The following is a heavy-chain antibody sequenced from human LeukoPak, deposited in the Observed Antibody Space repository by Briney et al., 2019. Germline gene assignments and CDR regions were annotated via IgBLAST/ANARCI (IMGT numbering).Heavy chain of an antibody. V-gene: IGHV4-59*01. D-gene: IGHD5-18*01. CDR2: ISYSGST. CDR1: GGSISNYY. Sequence: SETLSLTCTVSGGSISNYYWSWIRLPPGKGLECIGFISYSGSTNYNPSLKSRVTVSVDTSKHQVSLMLISVTAADTAVYYCASSSGYTYGHFDYWGQGTLVTVSS. J-gene: IGHJ4*02. CDR3: ASSSGYTYGHFDY.